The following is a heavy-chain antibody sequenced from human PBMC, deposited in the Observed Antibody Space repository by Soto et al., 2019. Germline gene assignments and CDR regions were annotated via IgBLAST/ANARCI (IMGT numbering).Heavy chain of an antibody. J-gene: IGHJ4*02. CDR2: TGHDGAFN. Sequence: HPGGSLRLSCAASGFTFNAYAMHWVRQAPGKGLEWVAVTGHDGAFNSYADSVRGRFSISRDNSKNTLHLQMDSLRADDTAVYYCARDLTSGFQDYWGQGXRVTVYS. CDR3: ARDLTSGFQDY. V-gene: IGHV3-33*01. CDR1: GFTFNAYA. D-gene: IGHD5-12*01.